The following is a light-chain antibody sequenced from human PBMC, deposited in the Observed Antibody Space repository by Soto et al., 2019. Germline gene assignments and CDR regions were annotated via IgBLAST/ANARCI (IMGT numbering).Light chain of an antibody. J-gene: IGKJ1*01. CDR2: LTS. Sequence: EIVLTQSPATLSAFPGDRVTLSCRASQALNTRLAWYQHKPGQAPRLLIYLTSNRAAGVPSRFSAWGSETDFTLTISDVQPEDFAVYYCHQRQSWPWTFGQGTKVDIK. V-gene: IGKV3-11*01. CDR3: HQRQSWPWT. CDR1: QALNTR.